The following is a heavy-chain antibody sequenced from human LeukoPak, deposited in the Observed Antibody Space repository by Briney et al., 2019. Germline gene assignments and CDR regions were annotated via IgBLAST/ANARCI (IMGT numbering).Heavy chain of an antibody. J-gene: IGHJ3*02. CDR1: GFSSSDFG. CDR3: ARTQYGDLGAFDI. Sequence: PGGSLRLSCAASGFSSSDFGMGWVRQAPGKRLEWVSSIFGSRDSISYANSVKGRFTISRDNAKNSLYLQMNSLRAEDTAVYYCARTQYGDLGAFDIWGQGTMVTVSS. CDR2: IFGSRDSI. V-gene: IGHV3-21*01. D-gene: IGHD7-27*01.